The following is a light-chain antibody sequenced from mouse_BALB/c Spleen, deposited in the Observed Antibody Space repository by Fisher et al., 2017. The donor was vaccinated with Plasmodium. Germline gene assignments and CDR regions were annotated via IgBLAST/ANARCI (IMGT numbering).Light chain of an antibody. V-gene: IGKV1-135*01. Sequence: VMTQTPLTLSVTIGQSASISCKSSQSLLDSDGKTYLNWLLQRPGQSPKRLISLVSEPDSGVPDRFTGSGSGTDFTLKISRVEAEDLGIYYCFQGSHVPPTFGGGTKLEIK. J-gene: IGKJ1*01. CDR2: LVS. CDR1: QSLLDSDGKTY. CDR3: FQGSHVPPT.